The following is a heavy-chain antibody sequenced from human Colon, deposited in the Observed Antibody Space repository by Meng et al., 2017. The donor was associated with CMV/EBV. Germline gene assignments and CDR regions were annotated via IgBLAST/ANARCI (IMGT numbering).Heavy chain of an antibody. CDR1: GCTFSSYA. D-gene: IGHD6-13*01. CDR2: IIPILVIA. Sequence: SVKVSCKASGCTFSSYAISWVRQAPGQGLEWMGGIIPILVIANYAQKFQGRVTITADKSTSTAYMELSSLRSEDTAVYYCARGPIAARDYYYYGMDVWGQGTTVTVSS. CDR3: ARGPIAARDYYYYGMDV. J-gene: IGHJ6*02. V-gene: IGHV1-69*10.